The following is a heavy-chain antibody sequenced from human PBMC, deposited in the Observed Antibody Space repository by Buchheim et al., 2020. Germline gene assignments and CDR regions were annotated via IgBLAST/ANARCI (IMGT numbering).Heavy chain of an antibody. V-gene: IGHV5-51*01. CDR1: GYSFATYW. CDR3: VRGLGFCSSVSCYTFDY. Sequence: EVQLAQSGAEVKKPGESLKISCEGSGYSFATYWIGWVRQMPGKGLEWMAIIYPGDSDTRYSPSFQGQVTISADKSLPTAYPHWSSLKASDTAMYYCVRGLGFCSSVSCYTFDYWGQGTL. CDR2: IYPGDSDT. D-gene: IGHD2-2*02. J-gene: IGHJ4*02.